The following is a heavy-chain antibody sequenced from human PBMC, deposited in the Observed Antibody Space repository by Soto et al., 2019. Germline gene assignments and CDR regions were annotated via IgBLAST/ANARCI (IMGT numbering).Heavy chain of an antibody. CDR2: ISYDGSNK. CDR1: EFTFSTYA. J-gene: IGHJ6*02. V-gene: IGHV3-30*04. Sequence: GGSLRLSCAASEFTFSTYAMHWVRQAPGKGLEWVAVISYDGSNKYYADSVKGRFTISRDNSKNTLYLQMNSLRAEDTAVYYCVSGSRPLGYYYYGMDVWGQGTTVTVSS. CDR3: VSGSRPLGYYYYGMDV. D-gene: IGHD2-15*01.